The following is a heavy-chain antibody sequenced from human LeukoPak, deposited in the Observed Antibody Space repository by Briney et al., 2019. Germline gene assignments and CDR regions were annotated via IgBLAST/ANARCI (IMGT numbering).Heavy chain of an antibody. Sequence: PGGSLRLSCAASGFTFSSYAMSWVRQAPGKGLEWVSAISGSGGSTYYADSVKGRFTISRDNSKNTLYLRMNSPRAEDTAVYYCAKDMRFDWTPYYFDYWGQGTLVTVSS. D-gene: IGHD3-9*01. CDR3: AKDMRFDWTPYYFDY. V-gene: IGHV3-23*01. CDR2: ISGSGGST. CDR1: GFTFSSYA. J-gene: IGHJ4*02.